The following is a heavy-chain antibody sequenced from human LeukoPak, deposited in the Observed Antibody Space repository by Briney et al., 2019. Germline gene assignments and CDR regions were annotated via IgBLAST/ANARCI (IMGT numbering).Heavy chain of an antibody. CDR1: RYSFADYY. J-gene: IGHJ5*02. Sequence: ASVKVSCKASRYSFADYYMHWVRQAPGQGLEWMGWIKPNSGDTRSAQKFQGRVIMTRDTSTGTAYMELSSLRYDDTAVYYCATNILVRDIINWFDPWGQGTLVTVSS. CDR2: IKPNSGDT. D-gene: IGHD3-10*01. CDR3: ATNILVRDIINWFDP. V-gene: IGHV1-2*02.